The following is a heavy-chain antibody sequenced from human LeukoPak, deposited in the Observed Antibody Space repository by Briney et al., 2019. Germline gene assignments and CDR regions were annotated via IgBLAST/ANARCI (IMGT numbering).Heavy chain of an antibody. Sequence: SETLSLTCTVSGGSISSYYWSWIRQPPGKGLEWIGYIYYSGSTNYNTSLKSRVTISVDTSKNQFSLKLSSVTAADTAVYYCARAVNYDFWSGYPNWFDPWGQGTLVTVSS. CDR2: IYYSGST. CDR3: ARAVNYDFWSGYPNWFDP. J-gene: IGHJ5*02. CDR1: GGSISSYY. V-gene: IGHV4-59*01. D-gene: IGHD3-3*01.